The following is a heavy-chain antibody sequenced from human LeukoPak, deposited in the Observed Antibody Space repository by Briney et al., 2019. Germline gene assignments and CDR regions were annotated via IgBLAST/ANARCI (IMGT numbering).Heavy chain of an antibody. D-gene: IGHD2-15*01. CDR3: ARGLRIINGLDV. Sequence: ASVKVSCKASGSTLRDYYIYWARQAPGQGLEWLGWLNPHSGGTNYAQKFQGRVTLTSDTSISTAYMELTPLTSDDTAIYYCARGLRIINGLDVWGQGTTVIVSS. CDR1: GSTLRDYY. J-gene: IGHJ6*02. V-gene: IGHV1-2*02. CDR2: LNPHSGGT.